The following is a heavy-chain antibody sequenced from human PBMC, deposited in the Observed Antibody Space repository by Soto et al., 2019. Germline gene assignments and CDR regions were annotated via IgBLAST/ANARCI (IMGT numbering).Heavy chain of an antibody. D-gene: IGHD1-26*01. Sequence: GGSLRLSCVASGFIFSDHYMDWVRQAPGKGLEWVGRTRNKANSYATEYAASVSGRFTISRDDSKNSLYLQMSSLKTEDTAVYYCTRSQYLGTYYFDYWGQGTLVTVSS. J-gene: IGHJ4*02. V-gene: IGHV3-72*01. CDR1: GFIFSDHY. CDR3: TRSQYLGTYYFDY. CDR2: TRNKANSYAT.